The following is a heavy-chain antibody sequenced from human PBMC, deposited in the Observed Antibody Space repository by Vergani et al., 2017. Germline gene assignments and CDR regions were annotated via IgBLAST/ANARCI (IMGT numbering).Heavy chain of an antibody. CDR2: ISSDGGST. Sequence: EVQLLESGGGLVQPGGSLRLSCAASGFTFSTYAMTWVRQAPGKGLEWVSTISSDGGSTYYADSVKGRFTISRDNSKNTLSLQMNSLTAEDTAIYYCVKEKIDLGSYFFDSWGHGILVTVSS. V-gene: IGHV3-23*01. J-gene: IGHJ4*01. D-gene: IGHD2/OR15-2a*01. CDR3: VKEKIDLGSYFFDS. CDR1: GFTFSTYA.